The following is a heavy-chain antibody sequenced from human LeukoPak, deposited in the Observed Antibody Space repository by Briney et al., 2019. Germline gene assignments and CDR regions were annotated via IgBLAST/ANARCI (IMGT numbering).Heavy chain of an antibody. V-gene: IGHV3-23*01. Sequence: GGSLRLSCAASGFTFSSYAMSWVRQAPGRGLEWVSAISGGAFSTYYADSVKGRFTISRDNSKNTLYLQMNSLRAEDTAVYYCANDGRGSYTFDHWGQGTLVTVSS. CDR1: GFTFSSYA. CDR2: ISGGAFST. D-gene: IGHD1-26*01. J-gene: IGHJ4*02. CDR3: ANDGRGSYTFDH.